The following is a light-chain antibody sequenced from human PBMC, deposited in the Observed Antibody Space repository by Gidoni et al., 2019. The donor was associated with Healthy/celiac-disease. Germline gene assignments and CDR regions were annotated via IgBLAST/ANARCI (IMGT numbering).Light chain of an antibody. CDR1: QSISSY. CDR3: QQSYSTPYT. J-gene: IGKJ2*01. V-gene: IGKV1-39*01. CDR2: AAS. Sequence: DIQMTQPPSSLSASVGDRVTITCRASQSISSYLNWYQQKPGKAPKLLIYAASSLQSGVPSRFSGSGSGTDFTLTISSLQPEYFATYYCQQSYSTPYTFGQGTKLEIK.